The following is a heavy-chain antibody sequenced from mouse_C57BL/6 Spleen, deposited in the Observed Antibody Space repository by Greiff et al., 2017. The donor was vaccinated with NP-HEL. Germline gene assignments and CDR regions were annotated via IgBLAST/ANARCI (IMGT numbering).Heavy chain of an antibody. CDR2: IDPEDGDT. CDR3: TTYYYGSSPFDY. Sequence: EVKLQQSGAELVRPGASVKLSCTASGFNIKDYYMHWVKQRPEQGLEWIGRIDPEDGDTEYAPKFQGKATMTADTSSNTAYLQLSSLTSEDTAVYYCTTYYYGSSPFDYWGQGTTLTVSS. V-gene: IGHV14-1*01. D-gene: IGHD1-1*01. CDR1: GFNIKDYY. J-gene: IGHJ2*01.